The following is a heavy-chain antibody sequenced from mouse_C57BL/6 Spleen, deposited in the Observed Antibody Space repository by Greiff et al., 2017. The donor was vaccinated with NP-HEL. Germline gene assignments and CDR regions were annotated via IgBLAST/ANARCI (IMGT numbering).Heavy chain of an antibody. D-gene: IGHD2-1*01. Sequence: QVQLQQPGAELVRPGTSVKLSCKASGYTFTSYWMHWVKQRPGQGLEWIGVIDPSDSYTNYKQKFKGKATLTVDTSSSTAYMQLSSLTSEDSAVYYCARSHLLWDWYFDVWGTGTTVTVSS. CDR1: GYTFTSYW. J-gene: IGHJ1*03. V-gene: IGHV1-59*01. CDR2: IDPSDSYT. CDR3: ARSHLLWDWYFDV.